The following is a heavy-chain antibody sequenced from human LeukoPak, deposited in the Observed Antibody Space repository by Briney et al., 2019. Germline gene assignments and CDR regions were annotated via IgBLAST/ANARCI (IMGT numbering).Heavy chain of an antibody. V-gene: IGHV3-53*01. Sequence: GGSLRLSCAASGLTVSSSYMSWVRQAPGRGLEWVSIIYNDGSTYYADSMKGRFTISRDNSKNTLYLQVNSLRAEDTAMYYCARNILFAFDIWGQGTMVTVSS. CDR1: GLTVSSSY. CDR2: IYNDGST. J-gene: IGHJ3*02. CDR3: ARNILFAFDI.